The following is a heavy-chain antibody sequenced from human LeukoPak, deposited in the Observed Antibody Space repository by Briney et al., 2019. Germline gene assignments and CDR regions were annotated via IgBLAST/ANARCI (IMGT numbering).Heavy chain of an antibody. CDR1: GFTFSSYS. D-gene: IGHD6-13*01. Sequence: NSGGSLRLSCAASGFTFSSYSMHWVRQAPGKGLEWVSSISSSSSYIYYADAVKGRFTISRDNAKNSLYLQMNSLRAEDTAVYYCARDLWNPAAAGLGYYYYYYYGMDVWGQGTTVTVSS. V-gene: IGHV3-21*04. CDR3: ARDLWNPAAAGLGYYYYYYYGMDV. J-gene: IGHJ6*02. CDR2: ISSSSSYI.